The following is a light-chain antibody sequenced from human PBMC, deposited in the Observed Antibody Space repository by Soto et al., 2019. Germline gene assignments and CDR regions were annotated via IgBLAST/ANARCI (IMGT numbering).Light chain of an antibody. CDR1: QSVSSSF. V-gene: IGKV3-20*01. CDR3: QHYGNSPLYT. CDR2: GAS. J-gene: IGKJ2*01. Sequence: EIVLTQSPGTLSLSPGERATLSCRASQSVSSSFLAWYQQKPGQAPRLLTYGASSRATGIPDRFSGSGSGTDFTLTISRLEPEDFAVYYCQHYGNSPLYTFGQGTKLEIK.